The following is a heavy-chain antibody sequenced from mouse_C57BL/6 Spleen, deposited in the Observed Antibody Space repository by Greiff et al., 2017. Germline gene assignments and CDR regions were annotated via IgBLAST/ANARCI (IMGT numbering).Heavy chain of an antibody. CDR3: AREGIYYDYDGPAY. V-gene: IGHV1-52*01. CDR2: IDPSDSET. J-gene: IGHJ3*01. Sequence: QVQLQQPGAELVRPGSSVKLSCKASGYTFTSYWMHWVKQRPIQGLEWIGNIDPSDSETHYNQKFKDKATLTVDKSSSTAYMQLSSLTSEDSAVYYCAREGIYYDYDGPAYWGQGTLVTVSA. D-gene: IGHD2-4*01. CDR1: GYTFTSYW.